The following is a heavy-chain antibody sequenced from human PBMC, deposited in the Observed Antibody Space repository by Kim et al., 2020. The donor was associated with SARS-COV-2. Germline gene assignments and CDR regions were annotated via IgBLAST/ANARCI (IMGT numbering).Heavy chain of an antibody. CDR1: GFTFSSYA. D-gene: IGHD3-22*01. Sequence: GGSLRLSCAASGFTFSSYAMSWVRQAPGKGLEWVSAISGSGGSTYYADSVKGRFTISRDNSKNTLYLQMKSLRAEDTAVYYCAKDTEPFHYYDSSGPFDYWGQGTLVTVSS. V-gene: IGHV3-23*01. J-gene: IGHJ4*02. CDR2: ISGSGGST. CDR3: AKDTEPFHYYDSSGPFDY.